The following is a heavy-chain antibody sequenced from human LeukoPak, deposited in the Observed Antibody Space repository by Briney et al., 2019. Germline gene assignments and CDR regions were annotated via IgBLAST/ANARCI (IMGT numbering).Heavy chain of an antibody. CDR3: ARFPGYGDYDWFDP. Sequence: APVKVSCKASGYTFTSYDINWVRQATGQGLEWMGWMNPNSGNTGHAQKFQGRVTMTRNTSISTAYMELSSLRSEDTAVYYCARFPGYGDYDWFDPWGQGTLSPSPQ. CDR1: GYTFTSYD. CDR2: MNPNSGNT. J-gene: IGHJ5*02. D-gene: IGHD4-17*01. V-gene: IGHV1-8*01.